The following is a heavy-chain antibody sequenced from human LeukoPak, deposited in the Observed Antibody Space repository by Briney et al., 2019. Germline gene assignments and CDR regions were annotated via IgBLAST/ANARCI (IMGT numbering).Heavy chain of an antibody. CDR1: GFTFSSYS. J-gene: IGHJ4*02. V-gene: IGHV3-48*01. Sequence: GGSLRLSCEGSGFTFSSYSLNWLRQAPRKGLEWVSYISLTSSKIYYADSVKGRFTISRDNAKNSLYLQMNSLRAEDTAVYYGARIVVGIAVPNTFDYWGQGTLVTVSS. CDR3: ARIVVGIAVPNTFDY. D-gene: IGHD6-19*01. CDR2: ISLTSSKI.